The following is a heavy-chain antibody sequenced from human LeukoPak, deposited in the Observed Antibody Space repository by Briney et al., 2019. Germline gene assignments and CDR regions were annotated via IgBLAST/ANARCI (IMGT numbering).Heavy chain of an antibody. CDR3: ARVAGPITIFGVATRASYYFDY. J-gene: IGHJ4*02. Sequence: SETLFLTCAVYGVSFSGYYWSWIRQPPGKGLEWIGEINHSGSTNYNPSLKSRVTISVDTSKNQFSLKLSSVTAADTAVYYCARVAGPITIFGVATRASYYFDYWGQGTLVTVSS. V-gene: IGHV4-34*01. CDR2: INHSGST. D-gene: IGHD3-3*01. CDR1: GVSFSGYY.